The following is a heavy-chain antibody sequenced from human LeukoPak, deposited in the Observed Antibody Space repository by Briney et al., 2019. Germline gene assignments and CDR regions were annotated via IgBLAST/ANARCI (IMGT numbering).Heavy chain of an antibody. CDR2: IYTSGST. D-gene: IGHD6-6*01. V-gene: IGHV4-4*09. CDR1: GGSISSYY. J-gene: IGHJ4*02. CDR3: ARVEFPKAARNVLPYYFDY. Sequence: TPSETLSLTCTVSGGSISSYYWSWIRQPPGKGLEWIGYIYTSGSTNYNPSLKSRVTISVDTSKNQFSLKLSSVTAADTAVYYCARVEFPKAARNVLPYYFDYWGQGTLVTVSS.